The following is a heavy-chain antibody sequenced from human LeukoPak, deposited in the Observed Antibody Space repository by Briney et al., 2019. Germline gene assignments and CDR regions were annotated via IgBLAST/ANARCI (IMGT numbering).Heavy chain of an antibody. CDR1: GGSISSYY. J-gene: IGHJ3*02. V-gene: IGHV4-59*01. D-gene: IGHD2-2*01. Sequence: SETLSLTCTVSGGSISSYYWSWIRQPPGKGLEWIGYIYYSGSTNYNPSLKSRVTISVDTSKNQFSLKLSSVTAADTAVYYCARGLRYCSSTSCYSAFDIWGQGTMVTVSS. CDR2: IYYSGST. CDR3: ARGLRYCSSTSCYSAFDI.